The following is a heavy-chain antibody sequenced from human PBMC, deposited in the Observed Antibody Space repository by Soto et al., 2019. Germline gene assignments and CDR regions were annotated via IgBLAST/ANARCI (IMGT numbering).Heavy chain of an antibody. J-gene: IGHJ4*02. V-gene: IGHV3-66*01. CDR2: IYSDGST. D-gene: IGHD2-8*02. CDR3: TRDPTPCTVTDY. Sequence: EVQLVESGGGLVQPGGSLRLSCAASGITVITNYFSWVRQAPGQGLEWVSGIYSDGSTHYADSVKGRFTISRDNSKDTLYLQMNTTRAEDTGVYYCTRDPTPCTVTDYWGEGTVVTVSS. CDR1: GITVITNY.